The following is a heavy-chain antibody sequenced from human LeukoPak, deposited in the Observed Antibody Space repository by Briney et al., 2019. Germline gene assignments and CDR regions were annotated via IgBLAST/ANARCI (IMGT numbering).Heavy chain of an antibody. CDR2: IYYSGST. Sequence: SETLSLTCTVSGGSVSSGSYYWSWIRQPPGKGLEWIGYIYYSGSTNYNPSLKSRVTISVDTSENQFSLKLSSVTAADTAVYYCARSPYSSGWYAFDIWGQGTMVTVSS. D-gene: IGHD6-19*01. CDR1: GGSVSSGSYY. CDR3: ARSPYSSGWYAFDI. J-gene: IGHJ3*02. V-gene: IGHV4-61*01.